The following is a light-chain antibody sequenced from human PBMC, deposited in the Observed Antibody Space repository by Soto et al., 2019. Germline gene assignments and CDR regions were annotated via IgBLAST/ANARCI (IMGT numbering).Light chain of an antibody. CDR3: AAWDDGLEDLL. Sequence: QSVLTQPPSASGTPGQRVTISCSGRSSNIGSNSVNWYQQLPETSPKLLIYSNDLRFSGVPDRFSGSKSGTSASLAISGLQSEDEADYYCAAWDDGLEDLLFGGGTKLTVL. J-gene: IGLJ2*01. CDR1: SSNIGSNS. V-gene: IGLV1-44*01. CDR2: SND.